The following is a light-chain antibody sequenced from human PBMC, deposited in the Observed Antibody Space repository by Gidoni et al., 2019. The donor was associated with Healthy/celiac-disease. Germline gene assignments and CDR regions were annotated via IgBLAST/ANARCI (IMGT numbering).Light chain of an antibody. V-gene: IGKV1-5*03. CDR1: QSISSW. CDR3: QQYYSYSMT. CDR2: KAS. J-gene: IGKJ1*01. Sequence: DIQMTQSPSTLSASVGDRVTITCRASQSISSWLAWYQQKPGKAPKLLIYKASSLESGVPSRFSGSGSGTEFTLTISSLQPDDFATYYCQQYYSYSMTFGQGTKVEI.